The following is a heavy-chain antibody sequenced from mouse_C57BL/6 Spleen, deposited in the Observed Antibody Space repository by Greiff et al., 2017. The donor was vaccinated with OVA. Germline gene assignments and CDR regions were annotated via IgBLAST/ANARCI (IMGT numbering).Heavy chain of an antibody. CDR1: GYTFTSYG. CDR3: SRWLLRGGYAMDY. V-gene: IGHV1-81*01. Sequence: LQESGAELARPGASVKLSCKASGYTFTSYGISWVKQRTGQGLGWIGEIYPRSGNTYYNEKFKGKATLTADKSSSTAYMELRSLTSEDSAVYFCSRWLLRGGYAMDYWGQGTSVTVSS. J-gene: IGHJ4*01. CDR2: IYPRSGNT. D-gene: IGHD2-3*01.